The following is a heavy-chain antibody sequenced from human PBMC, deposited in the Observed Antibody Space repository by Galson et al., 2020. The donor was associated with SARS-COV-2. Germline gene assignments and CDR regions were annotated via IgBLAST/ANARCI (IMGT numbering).Heavy chain of an antibody. V-gene: IGHV3-30*04. CDR2: ISYDGSNK. CDR1: GFTFSSYP. J-gene: IGHJ3*02. Sequence: GGPLRLSCAAPGFTFSSYPMHWVRQAPSKGLERVAVISYDGSNKYYADSVKGRFTISRDNSKNTLYLQMNSLRAEDTAVYYCAREMDTIDAFDIWGQGTMVTVSS. CDR3: AREMDTIDAFDI. D-gene: IGHD5-18*01.